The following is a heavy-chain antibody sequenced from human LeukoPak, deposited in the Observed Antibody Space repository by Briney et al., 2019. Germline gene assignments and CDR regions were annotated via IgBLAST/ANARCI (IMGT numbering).Heavy chain of an antibody. CDR3: ARVIYDSSGYYPDAFDI. CDR2: LYYSGST. Sequence: SSETLSLTCTVSGGSISSYYWSWIRQPPGKGLEWIGYLYYSGSTNYNPSLKSRVTISVDTSKDQFSLKLSSVTAADTAVYFCARVIYDSSGYYPDAFDIWGQGTMVTVSS. J-gene: IGHJ3*02. D-gene: IGHD3-22*01. CDR1: GGSISSYY. V-gene: IGHV4-59*01.